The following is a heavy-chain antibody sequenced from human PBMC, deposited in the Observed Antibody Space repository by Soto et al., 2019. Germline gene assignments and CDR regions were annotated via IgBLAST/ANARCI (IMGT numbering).Heavy chain of an antibody. J-gene: IGHJ4*02. D-gene: IGHD6-6*01. CDR3: AKDRQLAVDY. CDR1: GFTFSSYG. Sequence: QVQLVESGGGVVQPGRSLRLSCAASGFTFSSYGMHWVRQAPGKGLEWVAVISYDGSNKYYADSVKGRFTISRDNSKNTLYLQMNSLRAEDTAVYYCAKDRQLAVDYWGQGTLVTVSS. CDR2: ISYDGSNK. V-gene: IGHV3-30*18.